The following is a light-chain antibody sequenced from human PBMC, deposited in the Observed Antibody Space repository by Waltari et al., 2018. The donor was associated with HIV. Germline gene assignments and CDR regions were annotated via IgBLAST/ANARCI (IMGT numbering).Light chain of an antibody. CDR1: SSDVGGHKY. CDR3: NSYRSSTTPCV. CDR2: EVS. J-gene: IGLJ1*01. Sequence: QSALTQPASVSGSPGQSITISCTGTSSDVGGHKYVSWYQQHPGKAPKLLIYEVSNRPSGVSNRFSGSKSGNTASMTISGLQAEDEADYYCNSYRSSTTPCVFGTGTKVTVL. V-gene: IGLV2-14*01.